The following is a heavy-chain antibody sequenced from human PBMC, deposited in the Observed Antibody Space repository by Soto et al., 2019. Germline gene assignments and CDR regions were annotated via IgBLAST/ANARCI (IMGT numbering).Heavy chain of an antibody. Sequence: QITLNESGPTVVRPTETLTLTCRFSGFSLTPSGVGVGWIRPSPGKAPEWLALIYWDDDKRYSASLKSRLTITKDTSKNQVVLTVSDLDPTDTATYYCAHRVLRTVFGLVTTTAIYFDFWGQGTPVAVSS. CDR3: AHRVLRTVFGLVTTTAIYFDF. CDR1: GFSLTPSGVG. V-gene: IGHV2-5*02. J-gene: IGHJ4*02. CDR2: IYWDDDK. D-gene: IGHD3-3*01.